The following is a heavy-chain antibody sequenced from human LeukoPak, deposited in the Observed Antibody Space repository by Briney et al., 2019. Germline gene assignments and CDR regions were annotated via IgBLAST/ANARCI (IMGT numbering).Heavy chain of an antibody. Sequence: SETLSLTCAVYGGSFSGYYWSWIRQPPGKGLEWIGEINHSGSTNYNPSLKSRVTISVDTSKNQFSLKLGSVTAADTAVHYCAREGYDYDFWSGYYRRFDYWGQGTLVTVSS. D-gene: IGHD3-3*01. CDR1: GGSFSGYY. CDR3: AREGYDYDFWSGYYRRFDY. CDR2: INHSGST. J-gene: IGHJ4*02. V-gene: IGHV4-34*01.